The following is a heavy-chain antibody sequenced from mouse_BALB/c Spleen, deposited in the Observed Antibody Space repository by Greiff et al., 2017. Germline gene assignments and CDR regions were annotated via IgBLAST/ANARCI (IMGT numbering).Heavy chain of an antibody. J-gene: IGHJ2*01. V-gene: IGHV5-12-2*01. Sequence: EVMLVESGGGLVQPGGSLKLSCAASGFTFSSYTMSWVRQTPEKRLEWVAYISNGGGSTYYPDTVKGRFTISRDNAKNTLYLQMSSLKSEDTAMYYCARHGYYYGSSYFDYWGQGTTLTVSS. CDR3: ARHGYYYGSSYFDY. CDR2: ISNGGGST. D-gene: IGHD1-1*01. CDR1: GFTFSSYT.